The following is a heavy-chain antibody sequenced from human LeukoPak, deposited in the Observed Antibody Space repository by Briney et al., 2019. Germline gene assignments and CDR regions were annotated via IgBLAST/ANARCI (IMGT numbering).Heavy chain of an antibody. Sequence: PSETLSLTCTVSGYSISSGYYWGWIRQPPGKGLEWLGSIYHSGSTYYNPSLKSRVTISVDTSKNQFSLKLSSVTAADTAVYYCARAPAARYCTNGVCYTPAYYYYMDVWGKGTTVTVSS. CDR2: IYHSGST. J-gene: IGHJ6*03. CDR3: ARAPAARYCTNGVCYTPAYYYYMDV. V-gene: IGHV4-38-2*02. D-gene: IGHD2-8*01. CDR1: GYSISSGYY.